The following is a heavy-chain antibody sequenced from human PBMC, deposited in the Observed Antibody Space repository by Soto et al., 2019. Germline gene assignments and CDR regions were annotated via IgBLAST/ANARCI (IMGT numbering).Heavy chain of an antibody. CDR1: GYTLTELS. J-gene: IGHJ4*02. CDR3: ATQTTVTTFRPDFDY. CDR2: FDPEDGET. V-gene: IGHV1-24*01. D-gene: IGHD4-17*01. Sequence: GASVKFSCKVSGYTLTELSMHWVRQAPGKGLEWMGGFDPEDGETIYAQKFQGRVTMTEETYTDTAYMELSSLRSEDTAVYYCATQTTVTTFRPDFDYWGQGTLVTVSS.